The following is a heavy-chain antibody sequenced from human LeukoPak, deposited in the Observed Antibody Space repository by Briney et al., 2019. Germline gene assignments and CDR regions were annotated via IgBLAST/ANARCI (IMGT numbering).Heavy chain of an antibody. V-gene: IGHV4-59*01. CDR1: GGSITNYF. Sequence: SETLSLTCTVSGGSITNYFWSWIRQPPGKGLEWIAYIYYSGSTNYNPSLKSRVTISVDTSKNQFSLKLSSVTAADTAVYYCARGPDSYGSDYYFDYWGQGTLVTVSS. J-gene: IGHJ4*02. CDR2: IYYSGST. CDR3: ARGPDSYGSDYYFDY. D-gene: IGHD5-18*01.